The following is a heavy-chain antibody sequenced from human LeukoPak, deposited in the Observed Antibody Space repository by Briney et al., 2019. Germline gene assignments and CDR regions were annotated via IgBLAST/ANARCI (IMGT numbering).Heavy chain of an antibody. Sequence: PGGSLRLSCAASGFTFSSYWMSWVRQPPGKGLEWIGEINHSGSTNYNPSLKSRVTISVDTSKNQFSLKLSSVTAADTAVYYCASKRLNIRFDPWGQGTLVTVSS. D-gene: IGHD2/OR15-2a*01. J-gene: IGHJ5*02. CDR3: ASKRLNIRFDP. V-gene: IGHV4-34*01. CDR2: INHSGST. CDR1: GFTFSSYW.